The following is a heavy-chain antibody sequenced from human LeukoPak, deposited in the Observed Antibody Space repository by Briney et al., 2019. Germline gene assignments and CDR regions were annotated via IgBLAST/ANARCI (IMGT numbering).Heavy chain of an antibody. V-gene: IGHV3-21*01. CDR3: ARDVEWAFDI. D-gene: IGHD3-3*01. Sequence: GGSLRLSCAASGFSFNTYSMNWVRQAPGKGLEWVSSMTSSGTYIYYADSVKGRFTISRDDAKSSLYLQMSSLRAEDTAVYYCARDVEWAFDIWGQGTMVTVSS. CDR2: MTSSGTYI. J-gene: IGHJ3*02. CDR1: GFSFNTYS.